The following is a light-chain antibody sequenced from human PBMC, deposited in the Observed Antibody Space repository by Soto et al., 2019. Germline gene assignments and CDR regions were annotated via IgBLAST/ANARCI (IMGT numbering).Light chain of an antibody. CDR3: QPRSNWPP. CDR2: AAS. Sequence: SPAPLSVTPGGRATLSCRASQIISGALAWYQQKPGQAPRLLIYAASNRATIIPARFSGSGSGTDFPLTISSLEPEDIAVYYCQPRSNWPPFGQGTKVDIK. V-gene: IGKV3-11*01. J-gene: IGKJ1*01. CDR1: QIISGA.